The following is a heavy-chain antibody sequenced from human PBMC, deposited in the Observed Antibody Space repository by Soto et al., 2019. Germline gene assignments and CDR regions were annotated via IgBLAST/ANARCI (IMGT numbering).Heavy chain of an antibody. CDR2: ISSSGSTI. CDR3: ARNLKGSWYSGNYYYGMDV. D-gene: IGHD6-13*01. J-gene: IGHJ6*02. V-gene: IGHV3-11*01. CDR1: GFTLSDDY. Sequence: VQLVESGGGLVQPGGSLRLSCAASGFTLSDDYMDWVRQAPGKGPEWVSYISSSGSTIYYADSVKGRFTISRDNAKNSLYLQMNSLRAEDTAVYYCARNLKGSWYSGNYYYGMDVWGQGTTVTVSS.